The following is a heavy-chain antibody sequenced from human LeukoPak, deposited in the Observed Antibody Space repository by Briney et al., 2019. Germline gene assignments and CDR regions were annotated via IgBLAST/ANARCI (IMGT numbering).Heavy chain of an antibody. D-gene: IGHD2-15*01. CDR3: ARALFGVVVAASRRGAFDI. CDR1: GYTFTGYY. Sequence: ASVKVSCKASGYTFTGYYMHWVRQAPGQGLEWMGWINPNSGGTNYAQKFQGRVTMTRDTSISTAYMELSRLRSDDTAVYYCARALFGVVVAASRRGAFDIWGQGTMVTVSS. J-gene: IGHJ3*02. V-gene: IGHV1-2*02. CDR2: INPNSGGT.